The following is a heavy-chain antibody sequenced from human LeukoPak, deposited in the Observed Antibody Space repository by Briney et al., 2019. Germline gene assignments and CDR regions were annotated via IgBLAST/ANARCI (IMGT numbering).Heavy chain of an antibody. D-gene: IGHD6-19*01. V-gene: IGHV3-21*04. CDR2: ISTSSIYI. J-gene: IGHJ4*02. CDR3: ARESFSRGWYGGAFGD. CDR1: GFTFSSYS. Sequence: PGGSLRLSCAASGFTFSSYSMNWVRQAPGKGLEWVSSISTSSIYIYYADSVKGRFTISRDNAKNSLYLQMNSLRAEDTAVYYCARESFSRGWYGGAFGDWGQGTLVTVSS.